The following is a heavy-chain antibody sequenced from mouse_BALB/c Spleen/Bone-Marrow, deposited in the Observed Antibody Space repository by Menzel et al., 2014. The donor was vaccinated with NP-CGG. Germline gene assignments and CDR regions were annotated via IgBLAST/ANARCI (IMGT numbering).Heavy chain of an antibody. CDR3: ARGFPFDY. J-gene: IGHJ2*01. CDR1: GYTFXSYW. Sequence: VQLQQSGAELARPGASVKLSCKASGYTFXSYWMQWVKQRPGQGLEWIGAIYPGDGDTGYTQKFKGKATLTADKSSSTAYMQLSSLASEDSAVYYCARGFPFDYWGQGTTLTVSS. V-gene: IGHV1-87*01. CDR2: IYPGDGDT.